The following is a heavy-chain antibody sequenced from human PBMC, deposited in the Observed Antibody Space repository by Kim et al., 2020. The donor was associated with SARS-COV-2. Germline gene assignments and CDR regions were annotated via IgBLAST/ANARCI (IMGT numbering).Heavy chain of an antibody. D-gene: IGHD3-3*01. CDR2: ISSSSSYI. J-gene: IGHJ5*02. CDR1: GFTFSSYS. V-gene: IGHV3-21*01. CDR3: ARDYDFWSDQGYNWFDP. Sequence: GGSLRLSCAASGFTFSSYSMNWVRQAPGKGLEWVSSISSSSSYIYYADSVKGRFTISRDNAKNSLYLQMNSLRAEDTAVYYCARDYDFWSDQGYNWFDPWGQGTLVTVSS.